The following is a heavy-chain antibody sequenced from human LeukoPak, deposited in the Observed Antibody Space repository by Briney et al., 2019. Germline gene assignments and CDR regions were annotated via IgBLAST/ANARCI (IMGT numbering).Heavy chain of an antibody. CDR2: ISYDGSNK. J-gene: IGHJ4*02. CDR1: GFTFSSYA. CDR3: ARDAPDSSSWEFDY. V-gene: IGHV3-30-3*01. Sequence: GGSLRLSCAASGFTFSSYAMHWVRRAPGKGLEWVAVISYDGSNKYYADSVKGRFTISRDNSKNTLYLQMNSLRAEDAAVYYCARDAPDSSSWEFDYWGQGTLVTVSS. D-gene: IGHD6-13*01.